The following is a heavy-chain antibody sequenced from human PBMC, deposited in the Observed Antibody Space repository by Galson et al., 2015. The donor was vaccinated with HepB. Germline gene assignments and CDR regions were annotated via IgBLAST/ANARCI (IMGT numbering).Heavy chain of an antibody. D-gene: IGHD4-23*01. CDR3: ARGDGGKYDY. CDR2: INPSGGGT. V-gene: IGHV1-46*01. CDR1: GYIFTSYY. J-gene: IGHJ4*02. Sequence: SVKVSCKASGYIFTSYYIHWMRQAPGPGLEWMGIINPSGGGTSYAQRFQGRVNMTRDTSTSTVYMELSSLRSEDTAVYYCARGDGGKYDYWGQGTLVT.